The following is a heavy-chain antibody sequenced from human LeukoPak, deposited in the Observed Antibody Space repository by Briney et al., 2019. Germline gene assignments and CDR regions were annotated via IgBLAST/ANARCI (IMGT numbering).Heavy chain of an antibody. Sequence: TPSETLSLTCTVSGGSISSGGYYWSWIRQYPGKGLEWIGYTSYTGNTYYNPSLKSRVIISVDTSENQFSLKLSSVTAADTAVYYCARAVELGAAMCGWFDPWGQGTLVTVSS. CDR1: GGSISSGGYY. CDR2: TSYTGNT. V-gene: IGHV4-31*03. CDR3: ARAVELGAAMCGWFDP. J-gene: IGHJ5*02. D-gene: IGHD2-2*01.